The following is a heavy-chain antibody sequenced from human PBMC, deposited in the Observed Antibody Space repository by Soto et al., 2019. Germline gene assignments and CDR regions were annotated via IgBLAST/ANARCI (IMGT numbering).Heavy chain of an antibody. V-gene: IGHV1-2*02. Sequence: GASVKVSCKASGYTFTAYYLHWVRQAPGQGLEWMGWINPKSGGTDYAQKFQGRVSMTSDTSINTVYMEMDRLTFDDSALYYCARLCELMVPDYWRQGTLVTVSS. CDR2: INPKSGGT. CDR3: ARLCELMVPDY. D-gene: IGHD3-10*01. CDR1: GYTFTAYY. J-gene: IGHJ4*02.